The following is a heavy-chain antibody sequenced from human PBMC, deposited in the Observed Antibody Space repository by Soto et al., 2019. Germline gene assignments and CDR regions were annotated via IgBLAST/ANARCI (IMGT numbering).Heavy chain of an antibody. V-gene: IGHV3-21*01. CDR1: GFTFSSYS. Sequence: EVQLVESGGGLVKPGGSLRLSCAASGFTFSSYSMNWVRQAPGKGLEWVSSISSSSSYIYYADSVKGRFTISRDNAKNYLYLQMNGLGAEVMAVYYWARVVSNSYYYYYYMDVWGKGAKVTVSS. J-gene: IGHJ6*03. CDR2: ISSSSSYI. D-gene: IGHD4-4*01. CDR3: ARVVSNSYYYYYYMDV.